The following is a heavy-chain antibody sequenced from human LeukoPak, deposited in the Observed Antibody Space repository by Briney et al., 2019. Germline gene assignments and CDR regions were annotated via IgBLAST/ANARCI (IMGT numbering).Heavy chain of an antibody. CDR3: ARGVGSGHKMAFDI. D-gene: IGHD2-15*01. J-gene: IGHJ3*02. V-gene: IGHV4-39*07. Sequence: SETLSLTCIVSGGSISSISSNNYHWGWIRQPPGKGLEWIGSIYYSGSTYYNPSLKSRVTISVDTSKNQFSLKLSSVTAADTAVYYCARGVGSGHKMAFDIWGQGTMVTVSS. CDR1: GGSISSISSNNYH. CDR2: IYYSGST.